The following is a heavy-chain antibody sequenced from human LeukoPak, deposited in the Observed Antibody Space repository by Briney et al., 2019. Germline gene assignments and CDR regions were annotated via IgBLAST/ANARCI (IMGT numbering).Heavy chain of an antibody. CDR2: MYHSGTT. CDR1: GGSISSYY. J-gene: IGHJ5*02. D-gene: IGHD3-10*01. V-gene: IGHV4-38-2*02. CDR3: VRGPLLWFAELRFDP. Sequence: PSETLSLTCTVSGGSISSYYWGWIRQPPGKGLEWIGSMYHSGTTYYNASLKSRATISVDTSKNQISLKMNSMTAADTAVYYCVRGPLLWFAELRFDPWGQGTLVTVSS.